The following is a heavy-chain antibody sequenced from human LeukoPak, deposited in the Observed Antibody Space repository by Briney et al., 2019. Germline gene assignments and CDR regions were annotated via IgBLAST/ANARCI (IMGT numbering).Heavy chain of an antibody. CDR1: GYSFTDYY. D-gene: IGHD3-10*01. Sequence: ASVKVSCKASGYSFTDYYMHWVRQAPGQGLEWMGRVNPKRGGTNYAQKFQGRVTLTRDTSISTALMELSRLTSDDTAVYYCALLWFGELWTKDYWGQGTLVTVSS. CDR3: ALLWFGELWTKDY. CDR2: VNPKRGGT. J-gene: IGHJ4*02. V-gene: IGHV1-2*06.